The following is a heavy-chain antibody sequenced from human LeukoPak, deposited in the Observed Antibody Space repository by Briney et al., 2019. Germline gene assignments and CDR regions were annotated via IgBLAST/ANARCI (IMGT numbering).Heavy chain of an antibody. V-gene: IGHV3-48*03. D-gene: IGHD3-10*01. CDR1: GFTFSSYE. J-gene: IGHJ4*02. CDR3: ARDIYYGSGNFDY. Sequence: LPGGSLRLSCAASGFTFSSYEMNWVRQAPGKGLEWVSYISGSGGTIHYADSVKGRFTISRDNAKNSLFLQMNSLRAEDTAVYYCARDIYYGSGNFDYWGQGTLVTVSS. CDR2: ISGSGGTI.